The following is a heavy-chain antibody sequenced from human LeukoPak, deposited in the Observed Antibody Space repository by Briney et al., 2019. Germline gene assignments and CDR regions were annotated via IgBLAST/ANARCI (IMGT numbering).Heavy chain of an antibody. D-gene: IGHD3-10*01. CDR2: IRYDGSNK. J-gene: IGHJ4*02. CDR1: GFTFSSYG. CDR3: AKSLSSRGLIIPKTSRYFDY. V-gene: IGHV3-30*02. Sequence: GGSLRLSCAASGFTFSSYGMSWVRQAPGKGLEWVAFIRYDGSNKYYADSVKGRFTISRDNSKNTLYLQMNSLRAEDTAVYYCAKSLSSRGLIIPKTSRYFDYWGQGTLVTVSS.